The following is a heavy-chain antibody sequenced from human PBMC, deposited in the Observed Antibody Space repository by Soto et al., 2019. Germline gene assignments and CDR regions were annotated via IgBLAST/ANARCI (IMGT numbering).Heavy chain of an antibody. V-gene: IGHV3-7*04. CDR2: IKQDGSEK. CDR3: ARFYYDSSGYLPSPYYYYYGMDV. Sequence: EVQLVESGGGLVQPGGSLRLFWAASGFTFSSYWMSWVRQAPGKGLEWVANIKQDGSEKYYVDSVKGRFTISRDNAKNSLYLQMNSLRAEDTAVYYCARFYYDSSGYLPSPYYYYYGMDVWGQGTTVTVSS. D-gene: IGHD3-22*01. J-gene: IGHJ6*02. CDR1: GFTFSSYW.